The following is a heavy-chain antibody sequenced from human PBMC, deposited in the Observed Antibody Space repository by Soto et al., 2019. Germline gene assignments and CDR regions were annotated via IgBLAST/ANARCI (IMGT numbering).Heavy chain of an antibody. CDR2: ITSSGGST. CDR3: ARDRSVVTSLDY. CDR1: GFTFTSYA. Sequence: GGSLRLSCAASGFTFTSYAMNWVRQAPGKGLEWVSSITSSGGSTYYGDSAKGRFTISRDNSKNTLYLQMNSLRAEDTAVYYCARDRSVVTSLDYWGQGTLVTAPQ. J-gene: IGHJ4*02. D-gene: IGHD2-15*01. V-gene: IGHV3-23*01.